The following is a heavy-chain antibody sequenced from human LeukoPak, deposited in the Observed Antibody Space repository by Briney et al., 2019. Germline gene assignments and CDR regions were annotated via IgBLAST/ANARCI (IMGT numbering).Heavy chain of an antibody. CDR1: GYTFTSYA. CDR2: INTNTGNP. J-gene: IGHJ5*02. D-gene: IGHD5-18*01. V-gene: IGHV7-4-1*02. Sequence: GASVKVSCKASGYTFTSYAMNWVRQAPGQGLEWMGWINTNTGNPTYAQGFTGRFVFSLDTSVSTAYLQISSLKAEDTAVYYCARGRFIQLRYIGGTWGQGTLVTVSS. CDR3: ARGRFIQLRYIGGT.